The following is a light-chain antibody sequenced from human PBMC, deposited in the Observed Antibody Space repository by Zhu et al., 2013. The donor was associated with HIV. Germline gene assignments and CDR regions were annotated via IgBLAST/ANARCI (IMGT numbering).Light chain of an antibody. V-gene: IGKV3-15*01. J-gene: IGKJ3*01. CDR2: TTS. CDR1: QSVNSD. Sequence: EIVMTQSPVTLSVSPGERVTLSCRASQSVNSDLAWYQQRPGQAPRLLIYTTSTRAPGIPVRFSGGGSGTEFSLTINNLQSEDFAVYFCQQYNSWPGTFGPGTKVDIK. CDR3: QQYNSWPGT.